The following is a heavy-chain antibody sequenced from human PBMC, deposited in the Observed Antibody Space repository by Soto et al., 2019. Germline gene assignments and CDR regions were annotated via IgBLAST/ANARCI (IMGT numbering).Heavy chain of an antibody. CDR1: GFTFSRYG. D-gene: IGHD1-1*01. Sequence: QEQLVESGGGVVQPGRSLRLCCAASGFTFSRYGMHWVRQAPGKGLEWVAVISYDGNNKYYADSVKGRFTISRDNSKNTLYLQMNSLRAEDTAVSYCAKSVYNWNDGFFDYWGQGTLVTVSS. CDR3: AKSVYNWNDGFFDY. CDR2: ISYDGNNK. J-gene: IGHJ4*02. V-gene: IGHV3-30*18.